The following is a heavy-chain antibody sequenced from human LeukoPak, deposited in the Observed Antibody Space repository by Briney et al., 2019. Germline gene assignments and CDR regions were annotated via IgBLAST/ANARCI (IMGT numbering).Heavy chain of an antibody. CDR3: AREWCRGDSCYRIFDY. J-gene: IGHJ4*02. D-gene: IGHD2-15*01. V-gene: IGHV3-7*05. CDR1: GFTFSSYA. Sequence: GGSLRLSCAASGFTFSSYAMSWVRQAPGKGLEWVANIKQDGSEKYYVGSVKGRFTISRDNAKNSLYLQMNSLRAEDTAVYYCAREWCRGDSCYRIFDYWGQGTLVTVSS. CDR2: IKQDGSEK.